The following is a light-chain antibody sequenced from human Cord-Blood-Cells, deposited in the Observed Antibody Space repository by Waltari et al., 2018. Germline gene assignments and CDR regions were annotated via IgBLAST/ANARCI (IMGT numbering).Light chain of an antibody. V-gene: IGLV2-14*01. CDR3: SSDTSSSTWV. CDR1: SSDVGGYNY. J-gene: IGLJ3*02. CDR2: DVS. Sequence: QSALTQPASVSGSPGQSITISCTGTSSDVGGYNYVSWYQQHPGKAPKLMIYDVSKRPSGVSNRFSGSKSGNTASLTISGLQAEDEADYYCSSDTSSSTWVFGGGT.